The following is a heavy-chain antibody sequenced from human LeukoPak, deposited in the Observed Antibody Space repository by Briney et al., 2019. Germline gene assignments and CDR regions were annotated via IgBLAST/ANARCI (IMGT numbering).Heavy chain of an antibody. J-gene: IGHJ4*02. CDR2: ISAYNGNT. D-gene: IGHD2-2*02. V-gene: IGHV1-18*01. CDR3: ARAIGGGCSSTSCYTFFDY. Sequence: ASVKVSSKASGYTFTIYGISWVRQAPGQGLEWMGWISAYNGNTNYAQKLQGRVTMTTDTSTSTAYMELRSLRSDDTAVYYCARAIGGGCSSTSCYTFFDYWGQGTLVTVSS. CDR1: GYTFTIYG.